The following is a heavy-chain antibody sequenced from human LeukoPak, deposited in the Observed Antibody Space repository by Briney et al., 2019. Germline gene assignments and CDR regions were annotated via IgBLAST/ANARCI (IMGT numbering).Heavy chain of an antibody. D-gene: IGHD3-22*01. CDR3: AKDALYNYRSSGYPDY. V-gene: IGHV3-30*18. Sequence: PRGSLRLSCAASGFTFSNYVIHLGRQAPRKRLGWVAVISYDGSNKYYVDSVKGRFTISRGNSKNTLHLQMNRRGAEETAAFYFAKDALYNYRSSGYPDYWGQGTLVTVFS. J-gene: IGHJ4*02. CDR1: GFTFSNYV. CDR2: ISYDGSNK.